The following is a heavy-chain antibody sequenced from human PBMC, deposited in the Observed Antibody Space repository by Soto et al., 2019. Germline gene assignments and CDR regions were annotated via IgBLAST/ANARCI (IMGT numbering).Heavy chain of an antibody. D-gene: IGHD3-10*01. J-gene: IGHJ4*02. CDR3: ARASPRYYGSGSPVDY. Sequence: GASVKVSCKASGYTFTSYGISWVRQAPGQGLEWMGWISAYNGNTNYAQKLQGRVTMTTDTSTSTAYMELRSLRSDDTAVYYCARASPRYYGSGSPVDYWGQGTLVTVSS. CDR2: ISAYNGNT. V-gene: IGHV1-18*01. CDR1: GYTFTSYG.